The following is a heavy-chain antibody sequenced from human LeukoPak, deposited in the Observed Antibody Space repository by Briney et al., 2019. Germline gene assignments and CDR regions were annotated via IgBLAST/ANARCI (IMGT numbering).Heavy chain of an antibody. V-gene: IGHV3-23*01. CDR1: GFTFSTYT. J-gene: IGHJ4*02. CDR2: IDGRGADT. Sequence: GGSLRLSCAASGFTFSTYTMTWVRQAPGKGLECVSTIDGRGADTYYADSVKGRFTISRDNSKNTLYLQMNSLRAEDTAVYYCAKAFGYSSSWYWGGFDYWGQGTLVTVSS. D-gene: IGHD6-13*01. CDR3: AKAFGYSSSWYWGGFDY.